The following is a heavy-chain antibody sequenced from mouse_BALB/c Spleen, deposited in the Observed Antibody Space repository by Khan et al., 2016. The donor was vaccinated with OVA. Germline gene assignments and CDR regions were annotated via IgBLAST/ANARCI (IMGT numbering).Heavy chain of an antibody. Sequence: EVELVESGGNLVQPGGSRKLSCAASGFTFSGFGMHWVRQAPEKGLEWVAYISSGSSTIYYADTVKGRFTIYRDNPKNTLLLQMTSLRSEDTAIYYCARRRIFNGYYGGPMDYWGQGTSVTVSS. J-gene: IGHJ4*01. V-gene: IGHV5-17*02. CDR2: ISSGSSTI. CDR3: ARRRIFNGYYGGPMDY. CDR1: GFTFSGFG. D-gene: IGHD2-3*01.